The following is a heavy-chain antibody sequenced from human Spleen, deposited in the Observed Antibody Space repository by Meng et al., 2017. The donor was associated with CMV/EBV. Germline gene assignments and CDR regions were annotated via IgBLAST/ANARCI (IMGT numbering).Heavy chain of an antibody. CDR3: ARDSPGGYGYFDS. CDR1: GGSISSGGYY. Sequence: QVQLQESGPGLVKPSQTLSLTCTVSGGSISSGGYYWSWIRQPPGKGLEWIGYIHYSGTTYYNPSLKSRIAISLDTSKNQFSLNLNSVTAADAAVYYCARDSPGGYGYFDSWGQGTLVTVSS. D-gene: IGHD5-12*01. CDR2: IHYSGTT. J-gene: IGHJ4*02. V-gene: IGHV4-30-4*01.